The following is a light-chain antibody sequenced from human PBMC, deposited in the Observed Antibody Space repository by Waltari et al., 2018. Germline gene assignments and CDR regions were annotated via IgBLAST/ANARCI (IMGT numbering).Light chain of an antibody. V-gene: IGLV2-14*03. CDR3: SSFTRASSWV. J-gene: IGLJ3*02. CDR1: SSDVGAYNY. CDR2: DVN. Sequence: HSALAQPASVSGSPGQSITISCTGTSSDVGAYNYVSWYQQHPGKAPRLMIYDVNSRPSGVSNRFSGSKSGNTASLTISGLQAEDEADYYCSSFTRASSWVFGGGTKLTV.